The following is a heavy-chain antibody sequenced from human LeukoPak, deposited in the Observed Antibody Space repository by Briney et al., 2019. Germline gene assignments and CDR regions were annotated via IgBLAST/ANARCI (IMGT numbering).Heavy chain of an antibody. CDR1: GFTFSSYG. CDR2: IRYDGSNK. Sequence: GGSLRLSCAASGFTFSSYGMHWVRQVPGKGLEWVAFIRYDGSNKYYADSVKGRFTISRDNSKNTLYLQMNSLRAEDTAVYYCATPLTYYYDSSPFDYWGQGTLVTVSS. CDR3: ATPLTYYYDSSPFDY. V-gene: IGHV3-30*02. J-gene: IGHJ4*02. D-gene: IGHD3-22*01.